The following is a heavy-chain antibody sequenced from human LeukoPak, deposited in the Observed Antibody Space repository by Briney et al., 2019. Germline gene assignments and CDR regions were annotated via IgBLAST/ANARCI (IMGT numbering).Heavy chain of an antibody. V-gene: IGHV4-39*07. CDR2: IYHSGST. CDR3: ARSRFRIAAAEIYFDY. D-gene: IGHD6-13*01. J-gene: IGHJ4*02. Sequence: SETLSLTCTVSGGSISSSSYYWGWIRQPPGKGLEWIGSIYHSGSTYYNPSLKSRVTISVDTSKNQFSLKLSSVTAADTAVYYCARSRFRIAAAEIYFDYWGQGTLVTVSS. CDR1: GGSISSSSYY.